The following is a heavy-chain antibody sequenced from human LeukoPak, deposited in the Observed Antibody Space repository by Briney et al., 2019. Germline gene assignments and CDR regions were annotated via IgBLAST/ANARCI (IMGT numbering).Heavy chain of an antibody. V-gene: IGHV1-69*13. CDR2: IIPMFGTP. Sequence: SVKVSCKASGGTFSNFALAWVRQAPGQGLEWMGQIIPMFGTPNYAQKFQGTVTITADASTSTAYMELSSLRSEDTAVYFCARSDSGGSLWFDPWGQGTLVTVSS. CDR3: ARSDSGGSLWFDP. CDR1: GGTFSNFA. D-gene: IGHD5-12*01. J-gene: IGHJ5*02.